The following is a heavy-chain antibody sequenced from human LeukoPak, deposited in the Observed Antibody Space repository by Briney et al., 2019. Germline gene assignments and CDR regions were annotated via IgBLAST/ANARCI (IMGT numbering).Heavy chain of an antibody. Sequence: PSETLSLTCTVSGGSISSYYWSWIRLPPGKGLEWIGYIYYTGATYYNPSLKSRVTISLYTSKNQFSLKLSSVTAADAAVYYCARAGYSYGTGYYFDYWGQGALVTVSS. V-gene: IGHV4-59*01. CDR1: GGSISSYY. CDR2: IYYTGAT. D-gene: IGHD5-18*01. CDR3: ARAGYSYGTGYYFDY. J-gene: IGHJ4*02.